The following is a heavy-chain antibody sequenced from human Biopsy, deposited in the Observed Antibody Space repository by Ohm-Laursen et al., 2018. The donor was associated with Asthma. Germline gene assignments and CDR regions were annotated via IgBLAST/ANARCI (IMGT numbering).Heavy chain of an antibody. J-gene: IGHJ6*02. Sequence: GSSVKVSCKTSGYTFSSAGITWVRQAPGQGLEWMGRISVYNGNTKVAQKLQDRVTMITDTSTSTAYMELRSLRSDDTAVYFCARAVDYSHYYGIDVWGQGTTVTVS. CDR3: ARAVDYSHYYGIDV. CDR1: GYTFSSAG. V-gene: IGHV1-18*01. D-gene: IGHD3-10*01. CDR2: ISVYNGNT.